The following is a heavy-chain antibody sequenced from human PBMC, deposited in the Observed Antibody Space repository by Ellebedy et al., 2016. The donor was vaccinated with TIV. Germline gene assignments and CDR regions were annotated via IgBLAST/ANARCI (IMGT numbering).Heavy chain of an antibody. V-gene: IGHV1-18*04. CDR2: ISPYNGNT. CDR3: ARGIPNFAYCGADCVPHFDF. CDR1: GYSFTSYG. J-gene: IGHJ4*02. Sequence: AASVKVSCKASGYSFTSYGINWVRLAPGQGLEWLGMISPYNGNTQYVQKVQGRVTISTEASTSTAYMELRSLRSDDTAVYYCARGIPNFAYCGADCVPHFDFWGQGTLVTVSS. D-gene: IGHD2-21*02.